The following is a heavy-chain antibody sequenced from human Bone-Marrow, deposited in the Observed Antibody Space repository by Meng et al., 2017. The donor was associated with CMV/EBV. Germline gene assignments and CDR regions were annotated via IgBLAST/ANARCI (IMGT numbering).Heavy chain of an antibody. Sequence: ASVKVSCKASLYTFIDHHMHWVRQAPGQGLEWMGYIDPNSGGTKYAQKFQGRVSMTRDTSINTAYMELSRLRSDDTAVYYCASLPYCSTTSCYLAPDYGMDVWGQGTTVTVSS. D-gene: IGHD2-2*01. J-gene: IGHJ6*02. V-gene: IGHV1-2*02. CDR3: ASLPYCSTTSCYLAPDYGMDV. CDR2: IDPNSGGT. CDR1: LYTFIDHH.